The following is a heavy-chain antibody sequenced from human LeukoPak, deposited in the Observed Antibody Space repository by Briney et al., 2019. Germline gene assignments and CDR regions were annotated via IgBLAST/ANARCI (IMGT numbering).Heavy chain of an antibody. V-gene: IGHV3-7*01. CDR2: IKQDESEK. D-gene: IGHD2-2*02. CDR1: GFTFSSYW. J-gene: IGHJ3*02. Sequence: GGSLRLSCAASGFTFSSYWMSWVRQAPGKGLEWVANIKQDESEKYYVDSAKGRFTISRDNAKNSLYLQTNSLRAEDTAVYYCARDSAGYCSSTSCYTPSLAFDIWGQGTMVTVSS. CDR3: ARDSAGYCSSTSCYTPSLAFDI.